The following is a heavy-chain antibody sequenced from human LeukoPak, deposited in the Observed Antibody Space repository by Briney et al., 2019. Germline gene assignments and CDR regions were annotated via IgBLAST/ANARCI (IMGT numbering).Heavy chain of an antibody. CDR1: GCXFSSYA. V-gene: IGHV1-69*04. J-gene: IGHJ4*02. CDR3: ARDLGRKWNHPVGF. D-gene: IGHD1-20*01. CDR2: IIPILGIA. Sequence: GASVKVSCKASGCXFSSYAISWVRQAPGQGLEWMGRIIPILGIAYYAHNFQGRVTITGEKSTNTAYLELSSLRSEDTAVYYCARDLGRKWNHPVGFWGQGTLVTVSS.